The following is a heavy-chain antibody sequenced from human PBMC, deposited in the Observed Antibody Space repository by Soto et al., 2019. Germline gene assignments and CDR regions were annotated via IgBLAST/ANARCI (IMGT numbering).Heavy chain of an antibody. D-gene: IGHD5-12*01. J-gene: IGHJ3*02. CDR1: GFTFSSYA. CDR2: ISGSGGST. V-gene: IGHV3-23*01. Sequence: EVQLLESGGGLVQPGGSLRLSCAASGFTFSSYAMSWVRQAPGKGLEWVSAISGSGGSTYYADSVKGRFTISRDNSKNTLYLQMNSLRVEDTAVYYCAKRSSGYDDAFDIWGQGTMVTVSS. CDR3: AKRSSGYDDAFDI.